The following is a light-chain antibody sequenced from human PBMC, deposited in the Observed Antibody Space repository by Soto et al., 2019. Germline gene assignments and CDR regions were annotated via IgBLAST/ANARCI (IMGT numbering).Light chain of an antibody. V-gene: IGKV4-1*01. J-gene: IGKJ1*01. CDR1: QSVLYNSNNKNY. CDR3: QQYYSPWT. CDR2: WAS. Sequence: DIVMTQSPDSLAVSLGERATINCKSSQSVLYNSNNKNYLAWYQQKPGQPPKLLIYWASTRESGVPDRFSGSGSATDFTLTISSLQAEDVAVYYCQQYYSPWTFGQGTKVEIK.